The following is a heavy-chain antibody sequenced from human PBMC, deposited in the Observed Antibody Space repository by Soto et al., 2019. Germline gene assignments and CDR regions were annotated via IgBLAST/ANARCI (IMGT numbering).Heavy chain of an antibody. D-gene: IGHD6-19*01. Sequence: QVQLQESGPGLVKPSQTLSLTCTVSGGSISSGGYYWSWIRQHPGKGLEWIGYIYYSGSTYYNPSLKSRVTISVDTSMNQFSLKLRSVTAADTAVYYCNRAGAVAKFLAFDYWGQGTLITVSS. J-gene: IGHJ4*02. CDR3: NRAGAVAKFLAFDY. CDR2: IYYSGST. CDR1: GGSISSGGYY. V-gene: IGHV4-31*03.